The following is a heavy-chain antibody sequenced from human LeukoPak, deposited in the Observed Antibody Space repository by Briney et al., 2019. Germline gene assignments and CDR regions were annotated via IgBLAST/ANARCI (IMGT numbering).Heavy chain of an antibody. D-gene: IGHD3-16*01. CDR1: GYTFSDYF. Sequence: ASVKVSCKASGYTFSDYFVHWVRQALGQGPEWMGWINPKSGVTKYAQKFQGRVTMVWDTATTTVYMDLSSLTSDDTAVYFCARGWGSLYYFDFWGQGTLVTVSS. CDR2: INPKSGVT. V-gene: IGHV1-2*02. J-gene: IGHJ4*02. CDR3: ARGWGSLYYFDF.